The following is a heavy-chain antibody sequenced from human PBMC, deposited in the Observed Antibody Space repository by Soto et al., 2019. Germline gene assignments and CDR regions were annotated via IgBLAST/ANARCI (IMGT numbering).Heavy chain of an antibody. V-gene: IGHV4-31*03. CDR3: ARDLDSSGYHWFDP. CDR1: GGSISSGGYY. J-gene: IGHJ5*02. D-gene: IGHD3-22*01. Sequence: SETLSLTCTVSGGSISSGGYYWSWIRQHPGKGLEWIGYIYYSGSTYYNPSLKSRVTISVDTSKNQFSLKLSSVTAADTAVYYCARDLDSSGYHWFDPWGQGTLVTVSS. CDR2: IYYSGST.